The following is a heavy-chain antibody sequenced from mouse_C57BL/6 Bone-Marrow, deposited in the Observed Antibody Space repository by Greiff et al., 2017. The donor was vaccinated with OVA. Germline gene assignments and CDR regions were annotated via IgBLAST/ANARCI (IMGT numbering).Heavy chain of an antibody. J-gene: IGHJ2*01. CDR3: AIYTPLGGNYEGGFDY. D-gene: IGHD2-1*01. CDR1: GFTFTDYY. CDR2: IRNKANGYTT. V-gene: IGHV7-3*01. Sequence: EVMLVESGGGLVQPGGSLSLSCAASGFTFTDYYMSWVRQPPGKALEWLGFIRNKANGYTTEYSASVKGRFTISRANSQSILYLQMNALRAEDKATYYCAIYTPLGGNYEGGFDYWGQGTTLTVSS.